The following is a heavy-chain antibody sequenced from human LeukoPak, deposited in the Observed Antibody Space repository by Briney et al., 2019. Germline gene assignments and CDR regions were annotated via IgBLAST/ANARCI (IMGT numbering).Heavy chain of an antibody. Sequence: SETLSLTCTVSGGSISSSSYYWGWIRQPPGKGLEGIGSIYYSGSTYYNPSLKSRVTISVDTSKNQFSLKLSSVTAADTAVYYCARRPLSLSTYSSGRGDYWGQGTLVTVSS. D-gene: IGHD6-19*01. V-gene: IGHV4-39*01. J-gene: IGHJ4*02. CDR1: GGSISSSSYY. CDR3: ARRPLSLSTYSSGRGDY. CDR2: IYYSGST.